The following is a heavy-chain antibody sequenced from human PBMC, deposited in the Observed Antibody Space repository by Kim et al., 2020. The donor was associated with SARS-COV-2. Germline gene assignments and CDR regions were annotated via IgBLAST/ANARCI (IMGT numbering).Heavy chain of an antibody. CDR3: ACHTVVALKFGI. D-gene: IGHD2-2*01. CDR2: ISSSSSYI. CDR1: GFTFSSYS. V-gene: IGHV3-21*01. J-gene: IGHJ4*02. Sequence: GGSLRLSCAASGFTFSSYSMNWVRQAPGKGLEWVSSISSSSSYIYYADSVKGRFTISRDNAKNSLYLQMNSLRAEDTAVYYCACHTVVALKFGIWGQGTLVTVSS.